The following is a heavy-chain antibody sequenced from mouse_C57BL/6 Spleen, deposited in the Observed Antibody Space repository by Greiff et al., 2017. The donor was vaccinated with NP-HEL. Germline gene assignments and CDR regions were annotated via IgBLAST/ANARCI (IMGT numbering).Heavy chain of an antibody. CDR3: ARPGYGVYDYDGYFDV. J-gene: IGHJ1*03. CDR1: GYTFTSYW. V-gene: IGHV1-64*01. Sequence: QVQLQQPGAELVKPGASVKLSCKASGYTFTSYWMHWVKQRPGQGLEWIGMIHPNSGSTNYNEKFKSKATLTVDKSSSTAYMQLSSLTSEDSAVYYCARPGYGVYDYDGYFDVWGTGTTVTVSS. D-gene: IGHD2-4*01. CDR2: IHPNSGST.